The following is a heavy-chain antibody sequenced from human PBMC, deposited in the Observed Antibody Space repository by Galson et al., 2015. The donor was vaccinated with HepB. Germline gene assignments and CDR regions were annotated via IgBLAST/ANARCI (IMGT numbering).Heavy chain of an antibody. D-gene: IGHD3-22*01. CDR3: ARVTYYYDSSGYGEGAFDI. CDR2: IYPGDSDT. Sequence: QSGAEVKKPGESLKISCKGSGYSFTSYWIGWVRQMPGKGLEWMGIIYPGDSDTRYSPSFQGQVTISADKSISTAYLQWSSLKASDTAMYYCARVTYYYDSSGYGEGAFDIWGQGTMVTVSS. CDR1: GYSFTSYW. V-gene: IGHV5-51*01. J-gene: IGHJ3*02.